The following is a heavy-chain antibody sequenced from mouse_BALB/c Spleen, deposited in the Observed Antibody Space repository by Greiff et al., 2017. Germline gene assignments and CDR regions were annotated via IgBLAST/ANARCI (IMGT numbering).Heavy chain of an antibody. J-gene: IGHJ3*01. CDR2: ISSGSSTI. CDR3: AREGYPAWFAY. D-gene: IGHD2-2*01. Sequence: EVKLVESGGGLVQPGGSRKLSCAASGFTFSSFGMHWVRQAPEKGLEWVAYISSGSSTIYYADTVKGRFTISRDNPKNTLFLQMTSLRSEDTAMYYCAREGYPAWFAYWGQGTLVTVSA. CDR1: GFTFSSFG. V-gene: IGHV5-17*02.